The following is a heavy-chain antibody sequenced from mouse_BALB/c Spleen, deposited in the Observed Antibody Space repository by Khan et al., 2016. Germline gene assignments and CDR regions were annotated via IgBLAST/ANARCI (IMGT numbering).Heavy chain of an antibody. J-gene: IGHJ1*01. CDR2: ILPSTGST. Sequence: QVQLQQSGAELMKPGASVKISCKATGYTFSSYWIEWIKQRPGHGLEWIGEILPSTGSTKSNEKFKDKATFTADTSSNTAYLQLSSLASADSAVYYWARWLRGDWYFDVWGGGTTVTVSS. V-gene: IGHV1-9*01. D-gene: IGHD2-2*01. CDR1: GYTFSSYW. CDR3: ARWLRGDWYFDV.